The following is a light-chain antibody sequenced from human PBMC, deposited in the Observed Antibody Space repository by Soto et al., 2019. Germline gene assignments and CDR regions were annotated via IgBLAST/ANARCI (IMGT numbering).Light chain of an antibody. Sequence: ETLLTQPPGTLSLSRGERATLSCRASQSVSSSYLAWYQQKPGQAPRLLIYGASSRATGIPDRFSGSGSGTDFTLTISRLEPEDFAVYYCQQYGSSLITFGQGTRLEIK. CDR2: GAS. V-gene: IGKV3-20*01. CDR1: QSVSSSY. CDR3: QQYGSSLIT. J-gene: IGKJ5*01.